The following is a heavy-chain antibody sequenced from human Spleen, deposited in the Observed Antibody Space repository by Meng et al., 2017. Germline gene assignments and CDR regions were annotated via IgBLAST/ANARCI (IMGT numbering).Heavy chain of an antibody. CDR1: GGSISSSTYY. CDR2: IYSTGST. CDR3: ARDRYSSGWNWFDP. Sequence: SETLSLTCTVSGGSISSSTYYWGWIRQPPGKGLEWIGSIYSTGSTSDNPSLKSRVTISVDTSQNQFSLKLSSVTAADTAVYYCARDRYSSGWNWFDPWGQGTLVTVSS. J-gene: IGHJ5*02. V-gene: IGHV4-39*07. D-gene: IGHD6-19*01.